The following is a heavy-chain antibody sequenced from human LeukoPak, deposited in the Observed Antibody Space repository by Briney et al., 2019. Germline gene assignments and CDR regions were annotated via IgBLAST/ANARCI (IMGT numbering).Heavy chain of an antibody. CDR1: GGTFSSYA. D-gene: IGHD6-19*01. CDR2: IIPSFGTA. V-gene: IGHV1-69*06. Sequence: ASVKVSCKASGGTFSSYAIIWVRQAPGQGLEWMGGIIPSFGTADYAQKFQGRVPVPAHKSPSTAHTVLSSLRSEDPAEYYCAMVRGYSSGWYAVWFDPWGQGTLVTVSS. J-gene: IGHJ5*02. CDR3: AMVRGYSSGWYAVWFDP.